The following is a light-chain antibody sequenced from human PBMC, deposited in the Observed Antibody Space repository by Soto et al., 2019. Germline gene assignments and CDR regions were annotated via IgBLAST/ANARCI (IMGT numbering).Light chain of an antibody. J-gene: IGKJ4*01. CDR1: QSVSSN. CDR3: LQDNNYPLT. Sequence: EIVMTQSPATLSVSPGERATLHCRASQSVSSNLGWYQHKPGQAPRLLIYGASTRATGIPARFSGSGSGTDFTLTISGLQSEDFAVYYCLQDNNYPLTFGGGTKVEI. CDR2: GAS. V-gene: IGKV3-15*01.